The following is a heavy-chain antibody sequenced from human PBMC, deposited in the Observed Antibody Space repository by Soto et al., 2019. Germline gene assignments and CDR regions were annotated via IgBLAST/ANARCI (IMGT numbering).Heavy chain of an antibody. CDR2: IYTSGST. CDR1: GGSISSYY. J-gene: IGHJ2*01. CDR3: ARAWGGIAAAGYWYFDL. D-gene: IGHD6-13*01. Sequence: SETLSVTCTVSGGSISSYYWSWIRQPAGKGLEWIGRIYTSGSTNHNPSLKSRVTMSVDTSKNQFSLKLSSVTAADTAVYYCARAWGGIAAAGYWYFDLWGRGTLVTVSS. V-gene: IGHV4-4*07.